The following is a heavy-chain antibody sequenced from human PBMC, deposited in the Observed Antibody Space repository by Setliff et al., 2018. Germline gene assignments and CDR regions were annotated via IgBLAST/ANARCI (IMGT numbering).Heavy chain of an antibody. V-gene: IGHV5-10-1*01. Sequence: GESLKISCKGSEYSFIDYWISWVRQKPGGGLEWMGKVDPSDSYATYGPSFQGHVIISVDTSINTVYLQWSRLEASDSGIYYCARPIESSRWHPFDSWGQGTLVTSPQ. CDR2: VDPSDSYA. D-gene: IGHD2-2*01. CDR3: ARPIESSRWHPFDS. J-gene: IGHJ5*01. CDR1: EYSFIDYW.